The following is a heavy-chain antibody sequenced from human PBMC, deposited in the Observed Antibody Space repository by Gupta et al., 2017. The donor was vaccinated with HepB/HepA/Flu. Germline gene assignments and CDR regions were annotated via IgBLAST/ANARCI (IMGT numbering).Heavy chain of an antibody. J-gene: IGHJ5*02. V-gene: IGHV4-59*08. CDR3: ARAPYYDFWSGYYSGWFDP. Sequence: QVQLQESGPGLVKPSETLSLTCTVSGGSISSYYWSWIRQPPGKGLEWIGYIYYSGSTNYNPSLKSRVTISVDTSKNQFSLKLSSVTAADTAVYYCARAPYYDFWSGYYSGWFDPWGQGTLVTVSS. CDR2: IYYSGST. CDR1: GGSISSYY. D-gene: IGHD3-3*01.